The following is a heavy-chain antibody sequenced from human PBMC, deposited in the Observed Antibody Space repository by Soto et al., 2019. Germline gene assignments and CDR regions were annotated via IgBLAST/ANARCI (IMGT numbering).Heavy chain of an antibody. V-gene: IGHV1-18*04. J-gene: IGHJ4*02. CDR2: ISDDNRKS. CDR1: CYHLISTA. D-gene: IGHD6-13*01. Sequence: SVKVSFKTSCYHLISTAFSWVRQAPGQGLVWMGWISDDNRKSDYAQRFQGRLKMTVDTSTRTAYMELRSLRSDDTAVYYCARHSISWYEFDYWGQGTLVTVSS. CDR3: ARHSISWYEFDY.